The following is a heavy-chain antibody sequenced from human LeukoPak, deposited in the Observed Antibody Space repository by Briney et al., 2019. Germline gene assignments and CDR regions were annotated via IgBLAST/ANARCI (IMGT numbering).Heavy chain of an antibody. CDR2: IYWNDDK. D-gene: IGHD2-15*01. J-gene: IGHJ3*02. CDR1: GFSLSTSGVG. Sequence: SGPTLVKPTQTLTLTCTFSGFSLSTSGVGVGWIRQPPGKALEWLALIYWNDDKRYSPSLKSRLTITKDTSKNQVALTMTNMDPVDTATYYCAHSWLRYCSGGSCPDAFDIWGQGTMVTVSS. V-gene: IGHV2-5*01. CDR3: AHSWLRYCSGGSCPDAFDI.